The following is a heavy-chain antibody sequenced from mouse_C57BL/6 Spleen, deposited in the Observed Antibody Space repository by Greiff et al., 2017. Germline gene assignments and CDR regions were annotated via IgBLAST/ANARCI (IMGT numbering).Heavy chain of an antibody. V-gene: IGHV1-82*01. CDR2: IYPGAGDT. Sequence: VQLQQSGPELVKPGASVKISCKASGYAFSSSWMNWVKQRPGKGLEWLGRIYPGAGDTNYNGKFKGKATLTADKSSSTAYKQLSSLTSEDSAVYFCARGGDKGEVWGTGTTVTVAS. J-gene: IGHJ1*03. CDR3: ARGGDKGEV. CDR1: GYAFSSSW.